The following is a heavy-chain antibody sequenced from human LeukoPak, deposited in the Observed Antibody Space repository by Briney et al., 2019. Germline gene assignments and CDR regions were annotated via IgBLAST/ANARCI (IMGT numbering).Heavy chain of an antibody. CDR2: ISAYNGNT. Sequence: ASVMVSCKASGYTFTSYGISWVRQAPGQGLEWMGWISAYNGNTNYAQKLQGRATMTTDTSTSTAYMELRSLRSDDTAVYYCARDLTVDYYGSGNRPWYPDYWGQGTLVTVSS. V-gene: IGHV1-18*01. J-gene: IGHJ4*02. CDR1: GYTFTSYG. CDR3: ARDLTVDYYGSGNRPWYPDY. D-gene: IGHD3-10*01.